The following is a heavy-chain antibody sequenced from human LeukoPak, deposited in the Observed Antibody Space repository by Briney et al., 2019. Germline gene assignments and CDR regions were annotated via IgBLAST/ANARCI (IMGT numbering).Heavy chain of an antibody. J-gene: IGHJ3*02. D-gene: IGHD2-15*01. CDR3: ARGRGQDIVVVVGADVFDI. CDR1: GGSISSYY. CDR2: IYSSGTT. V-gene: IGHV4-4*07. Sequence: SETLSLTCTVSGGSISSYYWTWIRQPAGKRLEWIGRIYSSGTTNYNPSLKSRVTISVDTSKNQFSLKLSSVTAADTAIYYCARGRGQDIVVVVGADVFDIWGQGTLVTVSS.